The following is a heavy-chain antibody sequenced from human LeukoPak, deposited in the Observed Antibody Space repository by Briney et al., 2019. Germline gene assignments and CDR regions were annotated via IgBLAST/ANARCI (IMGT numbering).Heavy chain of an antibody. CDR3: AREVGYYYDSSGYSRAPFDY. V-gene: IGHV1-2*02. CDR1: GYTFTGYY. D-gene: IGHD3-22*01. Sequence: ASVKVSCKASGYTFTGYYMHWVRQAPGQGLEWMGWTNPNSGGTNYAQKFQGRVTMTRDTSISTAYMELSRLRSDDTAVYYCAREVGYYYDSSGYSRAPFDYWGQGTLVTVSS. CDR2: TNPNSGGT. J-gene: IGHJ4*02.